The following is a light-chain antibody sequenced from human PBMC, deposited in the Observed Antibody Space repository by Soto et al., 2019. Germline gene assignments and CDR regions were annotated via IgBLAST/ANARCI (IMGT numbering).Light chain of an antibody. CDR1: SSDIGGYNY. J-gene: IGLJ2*01. V-gene: IGLV2-8*01. CDR3: SSYAGSNNLVV. CDR2: ELS. Sequence: QSVLTQPPSASGSPGQSVTISCTGTSSDIGGYNYVSWYQQHPGKAPKLMIYELSKRPSGVPDRFSGSKSGNTASLTVSGLQAEDEADYYCSSYAGSNNLVVFGGGTKLTVL.